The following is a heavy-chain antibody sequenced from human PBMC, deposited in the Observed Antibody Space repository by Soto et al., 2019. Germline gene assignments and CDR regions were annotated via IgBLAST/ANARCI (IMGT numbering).Heavy chain of an antibody. CDR2: ISSSSSTI. J-gene: IGHJ4*02. D-gene: IGHD6-13*01. V-gene: IGHV3-48*01. Sequence: EVQLVESGGGLVQPGGSLRLSCAASGFTFSSYSMNWVRQAPGKGLEWVSYISSSSSTIYYADSVKGRFTISRDNAKNSLYLQMNSLRAEDTAVYYCARVYTLWTAAGDYWGQGTVVTVSS. CDR3: ARVYTLWTAAGDY. CDR1: GFTFSSYS.